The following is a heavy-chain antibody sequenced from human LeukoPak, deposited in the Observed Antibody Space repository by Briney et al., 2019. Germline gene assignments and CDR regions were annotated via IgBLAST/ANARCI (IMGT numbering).Heavy chain of an antibody. CDR2: IRYDGSNK. CDR1: GFTFSSYG. J-gene: IGHJ4*02. D-gene: IGHD2-2*01. V-gene: IGHV3-30*02. Sequence: PGGSLRLSCAASGFTFSSYGMHWVRQAPGKGLEWVAFIRYDGSNKYYADSVKGRFTISRDNSKNTLYLQMNSLRAEDTAVYYCAKDYTVVVPAAMWFDYWGQGTLVTVSS. CDR3: AKDYTVVVPAAMWFDY.